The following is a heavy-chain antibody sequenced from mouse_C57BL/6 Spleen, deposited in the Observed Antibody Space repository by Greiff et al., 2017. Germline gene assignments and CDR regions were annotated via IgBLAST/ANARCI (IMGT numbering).Heavy chain of an antibody. V-gene: IGHV1-22*01. D-gene: IGHD1-1*01. CDR1: GYTFTDYN. CDR2: INPNNGGT. J-gene: IGHJ1*03. CDR3: ARAPGATTVVPHFYWYFDV. Sequence: EVQLQQSGPELVKPGASVKLSCKASGYTFTDYNMHWVKQSHGKSLEWIGYINPNNGGTSYNQKFKGKATLPVNKSSSTAYMELRSLTSDDSAVXYCARAPGATTVVPHFYWYFDVWGTGTTVTVSA.